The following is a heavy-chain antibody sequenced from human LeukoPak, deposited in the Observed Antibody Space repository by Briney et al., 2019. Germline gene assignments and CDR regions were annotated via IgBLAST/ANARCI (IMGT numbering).Heavy chain of an antibody. CDR3: ASGSGGNGYYYYYFMDV. J-gene: IGHJ6*03. D-gene: IGHD4-23*01. Sequence: GGSLRLSCAASGFIFDDYGMTWVRQAPGKGLEWVAFIRFDGSSKYYADSVKGRFTISRDNSKNTLYLQMNSLRAEDTAVYYCASGSGGNGYYYYYFMDVWGKGTTVTISS. CDR1: GFIFDDYG. CDR2: IRFDGSSK. V-gene: IGHV3-30*02.